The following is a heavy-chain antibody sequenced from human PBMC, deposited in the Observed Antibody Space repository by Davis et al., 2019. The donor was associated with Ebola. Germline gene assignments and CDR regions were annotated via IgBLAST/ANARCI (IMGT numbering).Heavy chain of an antibody. V-gene: IGHV3-30*18. CDR3: AKDLGSRIAFYGMDG. CDR1: GFTFSSYG. D-gene: IGHD1-26*01. CDR2: ISYDGSNK. J-gene: IGHJ6*04. Sequence: PGGSLRLSCAASGFTFSSYGMHWVRQAPGKGLEWVAVISYDGSNKYYADSVKGRFTISRDNSKNTLFLQMNSLGAEDTAVYYCAKDLGSRIAFYGMDGWGKGTTVTVSS.